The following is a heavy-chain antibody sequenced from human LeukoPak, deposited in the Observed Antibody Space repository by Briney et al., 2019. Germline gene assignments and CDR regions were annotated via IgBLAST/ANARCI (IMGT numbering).Heavy chain of an antibody. CDR1: GFTFSSYA. CDR2: ISPSGDRT. V-gene: IGHV3-23*01. J-gene: IGHJ4*02. D-gene: IGHD3-22*01. Sequence: PGGSLRLSCAASGFTFSSYAMSWVRQAPGKGLEWVSVISPSGDRTSNADSVEGRFTISRDNTRKTLYLQMNSLRDEDTGVYYCAIMHGYYDGSGFWVQWGQGTLVTVSS. CDR3: AIMHGYYDGSGFWVQ.